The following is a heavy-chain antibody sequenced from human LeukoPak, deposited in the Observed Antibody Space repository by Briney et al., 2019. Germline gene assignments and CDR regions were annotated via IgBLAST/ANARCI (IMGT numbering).Heavy chain of an antibody. V-gene: IGHV4-4*02. J-gene: IGHJ4*02. CDR1: GGSISSSNW. D-gene: IGHD3-22*01. CDR3: ARDLHYYDSSGYDY. Sequence: PSETLSLTCAVSGGSISSSNWWSWVRQPPGKGLEWIGEIYHSGSTNYNPSLKSRVTISVDKSKNQFSLKLSSVTAADTAVYYCARDLHYYDSSGYDYWGQGTLVTVSS. CDR2: IYHSGST.